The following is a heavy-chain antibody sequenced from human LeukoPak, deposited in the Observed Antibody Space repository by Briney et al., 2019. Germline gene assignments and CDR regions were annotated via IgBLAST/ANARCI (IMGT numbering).Heavy chain of an antibody. J-gene: IGHJ5*02. CDR3: ARSGSSWNFPGFFDP. Sequence: SETLSLTCTVSGGSISSYYWSWIRQPPGKGLEWIGYIYYSGSTNYNPSLKSRVTISVDTSKNQFSLKLSSVTAADTAVYYCARSGSSWNFPGFFDPWGQGTLVTVSS. CDR2: IYYSGST. V-gene: IGHV4-59*01. CDR1: GGSISSYY. D-gene: IGHD6-13*01.